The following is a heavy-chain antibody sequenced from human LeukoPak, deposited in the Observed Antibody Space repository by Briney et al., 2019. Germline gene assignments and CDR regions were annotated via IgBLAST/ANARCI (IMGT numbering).Heavy chain of an antibody. CDR2: ISWNSGSI. J-gene: IGHJ4*02. CDR1: GFTFDGYA. CDR3: AKGNQLLWFGELSEDYFDY. D-gene: IGHD3-10*01. V-gene: IGHV3-9*01. Sequence: GRSLRLSCAASGFTFDGYAMHWVRQAPGKGLEWVSGISWNSGSIGYADSVKGRFTISRDNAKNSLYLQMNSLRAEDTALYYCAKGNQLLWFGELSEDYFDYWGQGTLVTVSS.